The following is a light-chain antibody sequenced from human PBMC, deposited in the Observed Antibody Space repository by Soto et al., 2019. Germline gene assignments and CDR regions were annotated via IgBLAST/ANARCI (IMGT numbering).Light chain of an antibody. V-gene: IGKV3D-20*02. CDR2: DAS. Sequence: EIVLTQSPGTLSLSPGERATLSCRASQSVSSSYLAWYQQKPGQAPRLLIYDASNRAAGIPARFSGSGSGTDFTLTITSLEPEDFAVYYCQQGSQSPKGLTLGGGTKVDIK. J-gene: IGKJ4*01. CDR3: QQGSQSPKGLT. CDR1: QSVSSSY.